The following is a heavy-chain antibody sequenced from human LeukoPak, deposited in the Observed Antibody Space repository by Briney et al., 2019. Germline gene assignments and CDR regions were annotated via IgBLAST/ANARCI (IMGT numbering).Heavy chain of an antibody. Sequence: GGSLRLSCTASGFTFGDDGMSWFRQAPGKGLEWVSAISKSGTYIKYADSVKGRFTVSRDNAKNSLFQQMNSLRVEDTAVYYCAREVVIVVEPAANTIDYWGQGTRVTVSS. CDR1: GFTFGDDG. CDR2: ISKSGTYI. J-gene: IGHJ4*02. V-gene: IGHV3-21*01. CDR3: AREVVIVVEPAANTIDY. D-gene: IGHD2-2*01.